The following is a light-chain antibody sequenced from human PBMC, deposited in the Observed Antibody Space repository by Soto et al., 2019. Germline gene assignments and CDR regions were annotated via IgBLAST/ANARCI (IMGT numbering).Light chain of an antibody. J-gene: IGLJ2*01. V-gene: IGLV2-8*01. CDR1: SSDVGGYNY. CDR3: SSYGGSNNLV. CDR2: EVT. Sequence: LTQPPSASGSPGQSVTISCTGTSSDVGGYNYVSWYQQHPGKAPKLMIYEVTKRPSGVPDRFSGSKSGNTASLTVSGLQAEDEADYYCSSYGGSNNLVFGGGTKVTVL.